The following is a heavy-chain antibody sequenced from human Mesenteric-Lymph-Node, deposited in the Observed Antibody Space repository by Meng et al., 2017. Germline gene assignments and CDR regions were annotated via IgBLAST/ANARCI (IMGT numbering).Heavy chain of an antibody. V-gene: IGHV1-18*01. Sequence: QVEQPGAEMRQPGASVKVSCKAVGYIFTSYGISWVRQAPGQGLEWMGWISAYNGNTNYAQKLQGRVTMTTDTSTSTAYMELRSLRSDDTAVYYCARNRPRGVATGANWFDPWGQGTLVTVSS. J-gene: IGHJ5*02. CDR1: GYIFTSYG. CDR2: ISAYNGNT. CDR3: ARNRPRGVATGANWFDP. D-gene: IGHD5-12*01.